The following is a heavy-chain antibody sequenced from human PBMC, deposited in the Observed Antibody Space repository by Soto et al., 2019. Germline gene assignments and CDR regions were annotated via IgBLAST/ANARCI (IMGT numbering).Heavy chain of an antibody. V-gene: IGHV3-49*03. CDR1: GFTFGDYA. D-gene: IGHD6-13*01. Sequence: GGSPRLSCTASGFTFGDYAMSWFRQAPGKGLEWVGFIRSKAYGGTTEYAASVKGRFTISRDDSKSIAYLQMNSLKTEDTAVYYCTRPIAAAGPFDYWGQGTLVTVSS. CDR3: TRPIAAAGPFDY. J-gene: IGHJ4*02. CDR2: IRSKAYGGTT.